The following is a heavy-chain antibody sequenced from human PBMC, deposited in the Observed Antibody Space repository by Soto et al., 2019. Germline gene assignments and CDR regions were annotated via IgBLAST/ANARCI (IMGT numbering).Heavy chain of an antibody. Sequence: ASVKVSCKASGYTFTGYYMHWVRQAPGQGLEWMGWINPNSGGTNYAQKFQGWVTMTRDTSISTAYMELSRLRSDDTAVYYCARANELERPPVGFDYWGQGTLVTVSS. V-gene: IGHV1-2*04. J-gene: IGHJ4*02. CDR1: GYTFTGYY. CDR2: INPNSGGT. CDR3: ARANELERPPVGFDY. D-gene: IGHD1-1*01.